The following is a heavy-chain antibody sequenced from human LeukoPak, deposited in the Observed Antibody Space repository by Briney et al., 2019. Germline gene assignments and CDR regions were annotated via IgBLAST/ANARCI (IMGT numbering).Heavy chain of an antibody. V-gene: IGHV3-21*01. Sequence: GGSLRLSCAASGFAFSSYSMNWVRQAPGKGLEWVSSISSGSSFKYYADSVKGRFTISRDNAKNSLYLQMSSLRAEDTAVYYCAKDPTVVGATGDAFGIWGQGTMVTVSS. CDR2: ISSGSSFK. D-gene: IGHD1-26*01. J-gene: IGHJ3*02. CDR3: AKDPTVVGATGDAFGI. CDR1: GFAFSSYS.